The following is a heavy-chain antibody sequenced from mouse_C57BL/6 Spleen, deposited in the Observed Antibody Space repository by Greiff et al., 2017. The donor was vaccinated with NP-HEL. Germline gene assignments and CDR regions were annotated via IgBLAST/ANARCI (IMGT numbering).Heavy chain of an antibody. D-gene: IGHD2-4*01. CDR2: INPGSGGT. CDR3: ASEGDYGGFDY. J-gene: IGHJ2*01. V-gene: IGHV1-54*01. Sequence: VQLQQSGAELVRPGTSVKVSCKASGYAFTNYLIEWVKQRPGQGLEWIGVINPGSGGTNYNEKFKGKATLTADKSSSTAYMQLSSLTSEDSAVYCCASEGDYGGFDYWGQGTTLTVSS. CDR1: GYAFTNYL.